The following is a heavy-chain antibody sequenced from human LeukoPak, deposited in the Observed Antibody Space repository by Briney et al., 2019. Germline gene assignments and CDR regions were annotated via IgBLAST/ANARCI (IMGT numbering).Heavy chain of an antibody. D-gene: IGHD3-10*01. CDR2: ISSNGSTI. CDR3: ARDQRFAGFGESSY. Sequence: GGSLRLSCAASGFTFSSYEMNWVRQAPGKGLEWVSYISSNGSTIYYADSVKGRFTISRDNAKNSLYLQMNSLRAEDTAVYYCARDQRFAGFGESSYWGQGTLVTVSS. J-gene: IGHJ4*02. CDR1: GFTFSSYE. V-gene: IGHV3-48*03.